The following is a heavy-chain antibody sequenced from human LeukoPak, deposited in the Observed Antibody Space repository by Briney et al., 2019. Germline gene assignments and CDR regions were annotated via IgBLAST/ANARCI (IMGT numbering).Heavy chain of an antibody. Sequence: GGSLRLSCAASGFTFSSYAMSWVRQAPGKGLEWVSAISGSGGSTYYADSVKGRFTISRDNSKNTLYLQMNSLRAEDTAVYYCARASYDSSGYDWFDPWGQGTLVTVSS. J-gene: IGHJ5*02. CDR3: ARASYDSSGYDWFDP. V-gene: IGHV3-23*01. CDR1: GFTFSSYA. D-gene: IGHD3-22*01. CDR2: ISGSGGST.